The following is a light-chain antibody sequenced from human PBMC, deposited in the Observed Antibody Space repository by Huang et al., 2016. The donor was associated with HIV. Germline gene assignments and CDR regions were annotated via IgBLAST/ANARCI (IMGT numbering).Light chain of an antibody. CDR1: QSVLYSSNNKNF. V-gene: IGKV4-1*01. Sequence: DIVMTQSPDSLAVSLGERATINCKSSQSVLYSSNNKNFLAWYQQKPGQPHKLLIYWASTREAVVPDRFSGSGSETDFTLTITSLQAEDVAVYYCQQYYSTPLAFGGGTKVEIK. CDR2: WAS. CDR3: QQYYSTPLA. J-gene: IGKJ4*01.